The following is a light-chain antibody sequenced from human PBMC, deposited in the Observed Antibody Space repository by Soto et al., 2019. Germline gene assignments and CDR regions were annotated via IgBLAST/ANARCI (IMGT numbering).Light chain of an antibody. CDR3: QQYGSSGYT. V-gene: IGKV3-20*01. CDR1: QSVSSSY. J-gene: IGKJ2*01. Sequence: EIVLTQSPGTLSLSPGERATLSCRASQSVSSSYLAWYQQKRGQAPRLLIYGASSRATGIPDRFSGGGSGTHFTLTVSRLEPEDFAVYYCQQYGSSGYTFGQGTKLDIK. CDR2: GAS.